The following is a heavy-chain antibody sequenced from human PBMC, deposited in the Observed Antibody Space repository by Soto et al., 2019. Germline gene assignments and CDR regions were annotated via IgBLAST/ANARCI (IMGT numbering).Heavy chain of an antibody. CDR3: ARGGVSTRTFDY. V-gene: IGHV5-51*01. J-gene: IGHJ4*02. D-gene: IGHD3-3*01. CDR1: GYNFAGYW. CDR2: IYPSDSDT. Sequence: PVACLKISWKVSGYNFAGYWIAWVRQMPGKGLELMGIIYPSDSDTRYRPSFQGQVTISADKSISSAYLQWSSLRASDTAMYYCARGGVSTRTFDYWGQGTPVTVSS.